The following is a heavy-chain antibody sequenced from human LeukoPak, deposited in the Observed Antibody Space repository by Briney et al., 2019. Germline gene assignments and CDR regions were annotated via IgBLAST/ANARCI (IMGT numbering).Heavy chain of an antibody. D-gene: IGHD1-1*01. V-gene: IGHV3-74*01. CDR1: GFTFSRYW. CDR2: INSDGSST. J-gene: IGHJ4*02. Sequence: GGSLRLSCATSGFTFSRYWMHWVRQAPGKGLVWVSYINSDGSSTNYADSVKGRFTISRDNAKNTLYLQMNSLRAEDTDVYYCARGGLGTGIDYWGQGTLVTVSS. CDR3: ARGGLGTGIDY.